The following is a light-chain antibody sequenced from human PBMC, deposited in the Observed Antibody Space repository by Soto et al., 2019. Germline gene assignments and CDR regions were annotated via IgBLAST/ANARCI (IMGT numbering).Light chain of an antibody. V-gene: IGKV1-27*01. CDR2: AAS. J-gene: IGKJ1*01. CDR1: QGISNY. CDR3: QKYNSALWT. Sequence: DIQMSQSPSSLSASVGDRVTITCLASQGISNYLAWYQQKPGKVPKLLIYAASTLQSGVPSRFSGSGSGTDFTLTISSLQAEDVETYYCQKYNSALWTFGQGTNVDIK.